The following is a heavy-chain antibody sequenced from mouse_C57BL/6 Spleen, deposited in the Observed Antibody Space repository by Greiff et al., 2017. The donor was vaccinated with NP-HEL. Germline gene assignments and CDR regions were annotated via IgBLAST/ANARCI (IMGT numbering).Heavy chain of an antibody. D-gene: IGHD3-2*02. CDR1: GFTFSSYG. CDR3: ARQWTAQATSASFAY. V-gene: IGHV5-6*01. CDR2: ISSGGSYT. J-gene: IGHJ3*01. Sequence: EVMLVESGGDLVKPGGSLKLSCAASGFTFSSYGMSWVRQTPDKRLEWVATISSGGSYTYYPDSVKGRFTISRDNAKNTLYLQMSSLKSEDTAMYYCARQWTAQATSASFAYWGQGTLVTVSA.